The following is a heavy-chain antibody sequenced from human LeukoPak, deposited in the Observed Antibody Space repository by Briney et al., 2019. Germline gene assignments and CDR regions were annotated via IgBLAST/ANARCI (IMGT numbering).Heavy chain of an antibody. D-gene: IGHD1-26*01. V-gene: IGHV3-30*02. Sequence: GGSLRLSCATSGFTFSSYGMHWVRQAPGKGLKWVAFIRYDGSNKYYADSVKGRFTISRDNSKNTLYLQMNSLRAEDTAVYYCAKSVSDWFDPWGQGTLVTVSS. CDR2: IRYDGSNK. CDR3: AKSVSDWFDP. CDR1: GFTFSSYG. J-gene: IGHJ5*02.